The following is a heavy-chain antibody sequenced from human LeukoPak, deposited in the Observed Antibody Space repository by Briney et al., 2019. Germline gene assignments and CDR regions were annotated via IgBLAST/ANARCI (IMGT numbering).Heavy chain of an antibody. CDR1: GCSIRSRDYY. CDR2: IYYSGST. D-gene: IGHD3-9*01. CDR3: ATAPYYDILNGYSNLGEFDY. J-gene: IGHJ4*02. Sequence: SETLSHTCTVSGCSIRSRDYYWRWIRQPPGKALEWIGYIYYSGSTYYNRSLKSRVTISVDTSKTQFSLKLSSVTAADTAVYYCATAPYYDILNGYSNLGEFDYWGKGTLVTVSS. V-gene: IGHV4-30-4*01.